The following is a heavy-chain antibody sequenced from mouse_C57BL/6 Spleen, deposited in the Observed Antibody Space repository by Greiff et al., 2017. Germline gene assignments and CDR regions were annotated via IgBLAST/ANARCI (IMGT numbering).Heavy chain of an antibody. CDR1: GYTFTDYY. CDR2: INPNNGGT. CDR3: ARVYYDYDVDY. V-gene: IGHV1-26*01. J-gene: IGHJ2*01. D-gene: IGHD2-4*01. Sequence: EVQLQQSGPELVKPGASVKISCKASGYTFTDYYLTWVKQSHGTSLEWIGDINPNNGGTSYNQKFKGKATLTVDKSSSTAYMELRSLTSEDSAVYYCARVYYDYDVDYWGQGTTLTVSS.